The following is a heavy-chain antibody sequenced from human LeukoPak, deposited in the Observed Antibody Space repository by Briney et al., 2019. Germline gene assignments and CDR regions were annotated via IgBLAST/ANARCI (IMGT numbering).Heavy chain of an antibody. V-gene: IGHV3-48*03. D-gene: IGHD6-19*01. CDR1: GFTLSSYE. Sequence: GGSLRLSCAASGFTLSSYEMNWVRQAPGKGLEWVSYISSSGRTKYYADSVKGRFTISRDNAKNSLYLQMNSLRAEDTAVYYCARDYLSSGYWGQGTLVTVSS. J-gene: IGHJ4*02. CDR3: ARDYLSSGY. CDR2: ISSSGRTK.